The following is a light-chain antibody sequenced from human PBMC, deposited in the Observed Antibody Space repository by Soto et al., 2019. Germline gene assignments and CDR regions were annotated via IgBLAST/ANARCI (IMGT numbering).Light chain of an antibody. Sequence: QSVLTQPASVSGSPGQSIAISCTGSSXDVGIYNYVSWYQQHSGKVPKLIIYEVSNRPSGVSNRFSGSKSGNTASLTISGLQAEDEADYYCSSYTTSSTRVFGTGTKVTVL. CDR1: SXDVGIYNY. J-gene: IGLJ1*01. CDR2: EVS. CDR3: SSYTTSSTRV. V-gene: IGLV2-14*01.